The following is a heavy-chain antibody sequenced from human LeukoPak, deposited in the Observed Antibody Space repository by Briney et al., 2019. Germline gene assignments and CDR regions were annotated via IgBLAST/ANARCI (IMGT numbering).Heavy chain of an antibody. CDR2: ISSSSSYI. CDR1: GFTFSSYS. J-gene: IGHJ4*02. Sequence: PGGSLRLSCAASGFTFSSYSVNWVRQAPGKGLEWVSSISSSSSYIYYADSVKGRFTISRDKAKNSLYLQMNSLRAEDTAVYYCARAGGWGYSSSSGYYFDYWGQGTLVTVSS. V-gene: IGHV3-21*01. D-gene: IGHD6-6*01. CDR3: ARAGGWGYSSSSGYYFDY.